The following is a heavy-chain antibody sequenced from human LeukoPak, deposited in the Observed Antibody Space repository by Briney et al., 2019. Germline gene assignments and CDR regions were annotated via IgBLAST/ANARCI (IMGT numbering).Heavy chain of an antibody. J-gene: IGHJ4*02. V-gene: IGHV3-30*04. Sequence: PGGSLRLSCAASGFTFSSYAMHWVRQAPGKGLEWVAVISYDGSNKYYADSVKGRFTISRDNSKNTLYLHMNSLRAEDTAVYYWAKEGETQLVYFDSGGQGPLAPVPS. D-gene: IGHD6-13*01. CDR1: GFTFSSYA. CDR2: ISYDGSNK. CDR3: AKEGETQLVYFDS.